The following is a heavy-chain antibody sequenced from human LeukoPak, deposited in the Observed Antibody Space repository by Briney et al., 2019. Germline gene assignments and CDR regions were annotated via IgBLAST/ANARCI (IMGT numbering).Heavy chain of an antibody. CDR3: ARDQRVGYFDY. CDR1: GFTFSSYA. V-gene: IGHV3-23*01. CDR2: ISGSGGST. J-gene: IGHJ4*02. Sequence: GGSLRLSCAASGFTFSSYAMSWVRQAPGKGLEWVSAISGSGGSTYYADSVKGRFTISRDNSKNTLYPQMNSLRAEDTAVYYCARDQRVGYFDYWGQGTLVTVSS. D-gene: IGHD3-10*01.